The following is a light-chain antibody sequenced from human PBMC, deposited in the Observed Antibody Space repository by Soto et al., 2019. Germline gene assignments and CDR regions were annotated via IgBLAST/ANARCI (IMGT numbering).Light chain of an antibody. CDR1: SSDVGSYNL. J-gene: IGLJ3*02. CDR2: EVS. V-gene: IGLV2-23*02. CDR3: CSYAGSSPNRV. Sequence: QSALTQPASVSGSPGQSITISCTGTSSDVGSYNLVSWYQQHPGKAPKLMIYEVSKRPSGVSNRFSGSKSGNTASLTISGLQAEDEADYYCCSYAGSSPNRVFGGGTKLTVL.